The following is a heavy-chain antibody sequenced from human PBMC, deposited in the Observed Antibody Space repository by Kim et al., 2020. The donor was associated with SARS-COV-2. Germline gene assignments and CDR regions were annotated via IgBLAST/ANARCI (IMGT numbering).Heavy chain of an antibody. Sequence: GGSLRLSCAASGFTFSSYSMHWVRQAPGKGLEWVAVISYDGSNKYYADSVKGRFTISRYNSKNTLYLQMNSLRAEDTAVYYCGMGRDVDTAMVRWGQGTLVTVSS. D-gene: IGHD5-18*01. J-gene: IGHJ4*02. CDR3: GMGRDVDTAMVR. CDR1: GFTFSSYS. CDR2: ISYDGSNK. V-gene: IGHV3-30*04.